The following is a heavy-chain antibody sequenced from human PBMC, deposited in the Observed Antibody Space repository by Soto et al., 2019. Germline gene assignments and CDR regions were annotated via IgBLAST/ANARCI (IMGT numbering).Heavy chain of an antibody. V-gene: IGHV4-59*01. CDR2: IYYSGST. CDR1: GGSISSYY. J-gene: IGHJ4*02. D-gene: IGHD3-9*01. CDR3: ARGLPYYDILTGYSPYYFDY. Sequence: SETLSLTCTVSGGSISSYYWSWIRQPPGKGLEWIGYIYYSGSTNYNPSLKSRVTISVDTSKNQFSLKLSSVTAADTAVYYCARGLPYYDILTGYSPYYFDYWGQGTLVTVSS.